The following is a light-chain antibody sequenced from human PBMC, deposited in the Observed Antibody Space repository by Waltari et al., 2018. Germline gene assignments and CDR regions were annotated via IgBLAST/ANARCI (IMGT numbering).Light chain of an antibody. CDR3: MQGTHWPPT. CDR2: KVS. Sequence: EVVMTQSPLSLPVTLGQPASISCRSSQSLVYRDGNTYLNWFQQRPGQSPRRLMYKVSNRDSGVPDRFSGSGSGTDFTLKISRVEAEDVGVYYCMQGTHWPPTFGGGTKVEIK. V-gene: IGKV2-30*01. CDR1: QSLVYRDGNTY. J-gene: IGKJ4*01.